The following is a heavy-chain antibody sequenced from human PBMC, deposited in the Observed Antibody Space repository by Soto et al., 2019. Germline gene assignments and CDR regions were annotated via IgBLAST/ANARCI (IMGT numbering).Heavy chain of an antibody. CDR1: GFTFSDHY. CDR2: AGNKAHSFTT. V-gene: IGHV3-72*01. Sequence: SGGGLVPPGGSLRLSCAASGFTFSDHYMDWVRQAPGKGLEWVGRAGNKAHSFTTEYAASVKGRFTISRDDSKNSLYLQMNSLKTEDTAVYYCVRLDGSYYPDYWGQGTLVTVSS. CDR3: VRLDGSYYPDY. D-gene: IGHD1-26*01. J-gene: IGHJ4*02.